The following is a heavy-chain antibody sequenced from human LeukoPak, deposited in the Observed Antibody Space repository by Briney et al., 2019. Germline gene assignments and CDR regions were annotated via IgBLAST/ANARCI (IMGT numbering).Heavy chain of an antibody. CDR1: GYTFTSYY. D-gene: IGHD3-16*02. V-gene: IGHV1-46*01. Sequence: GASVKASCKASGYTFTSYYMHWVRQAPGQGLEWMGIINPSGGSTSYAQKSQGRVTMTRDKSTSTVYMELSSLRSEDTAVYYCARARGVDDYVWGSYRFDYWGQGTLVTVSS. CDR3: ARARGVDDYVWGSYRFDY. J-gene: IGHJ4*02. CDR2: INPSGGST.